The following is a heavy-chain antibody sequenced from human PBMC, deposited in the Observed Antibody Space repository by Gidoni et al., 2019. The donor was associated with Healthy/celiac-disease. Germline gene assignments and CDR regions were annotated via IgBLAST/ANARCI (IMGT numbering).Heavy chain of an antibody. CDR2: ISSSSSTI. Sequence: EVQLVESGGGLVQPGGSLRLSCAASGFTFSSYSMNWVRQAPGKGLEWVSYISSSSSTIYYADSVKGRFTISRDNAKNSLYLQMNSLRDEDTAVYYCARVVEAAGMNYYYGMDVWGQGTTVTVSS. D-gene: IGHD6-13*01. V-gene: IGHV3-48*02. J-gene: IGHJ6*02. CDR3: ARVVEAAGMNYYYGMDV. CDR1: GFTFSSYS.